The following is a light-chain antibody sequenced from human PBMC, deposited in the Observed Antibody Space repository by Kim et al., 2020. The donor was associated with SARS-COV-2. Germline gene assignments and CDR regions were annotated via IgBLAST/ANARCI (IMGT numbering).Light chain of an antibody. CDR3: QQSYSTPQYT. Sequence: ASVGDRVTITCRTSQTISNYLNWYQQKPGKAPKLLIYGASSLQSGVPSRFSGSGSGTDFILTITSLQPEDFATYYCQQSYSTPQYTFGQGTKLEIK. CDR2: GAS. CDR1: QTISNY. J-gene: IGKJ2*01. V-gene: IGKV1-39*01.